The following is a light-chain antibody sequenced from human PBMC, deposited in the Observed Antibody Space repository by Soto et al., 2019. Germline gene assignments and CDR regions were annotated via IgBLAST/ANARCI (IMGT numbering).Light chain of an antibody. J-gene: IGKJ1*01. Sequence: IVLTQSPGTLSLSPGERATLSCRASQSVSSSYLTWYQHKPGQAPRLLIYAASTRATGIPDRFSGSGSGTDFTLTISRLEPEDFAVYYCQQYGSSPRTFGQGTKVDIK. CDR1: QSVSSSY. CDR2: AAS. V-gene: IGKV3-20*01. CDR3: QQYGSSPRT.